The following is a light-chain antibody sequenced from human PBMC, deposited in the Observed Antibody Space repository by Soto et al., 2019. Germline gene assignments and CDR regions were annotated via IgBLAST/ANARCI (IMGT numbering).Light chain of an antibody. CDR3: QQYNNWHPWT. CDR1: EGVSSN. J-gene: IGKJ1*01. Sequence: EIVMTQSPATLSVSPGSRSSLSCRASEGVSSNLAWYQQKPGQAPRLPIYGASTRATGIPARFSGSGSGTEFTLTVSSLQSEDFAVYYCQQYNNWHPWTFGPGTKVDIK. V-gene: IGKV3-15*01. CDR2: GAS.